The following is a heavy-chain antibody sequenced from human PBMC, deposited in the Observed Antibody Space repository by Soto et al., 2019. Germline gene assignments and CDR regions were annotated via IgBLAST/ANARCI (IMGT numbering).Heavy chain of an antibody. J-gene: IGHJ4*02. Sequence: PGGSLRLSCAASGFTFSDAWMNWVRQAPGKGLEWVGRIKSKTDGGKTDYAAPVKARFTISRDDSKNTLYLQMNSLKTEDTAVYYCITVFDSSGPLWGQGTLVTVSS. D-gene: IGHD6-19*01. CDR1: GFTFSDAW. CDR3: ITVFDSSGPL. V-gene: IGHV3-15*07. CDR2: IKSKTDGGKT.